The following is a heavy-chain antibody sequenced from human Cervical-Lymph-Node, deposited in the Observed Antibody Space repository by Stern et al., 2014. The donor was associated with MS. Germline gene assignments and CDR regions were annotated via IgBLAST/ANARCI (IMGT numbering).Heavy chain of an antibody. D-gene: IGHD2-8*01. CDR1: GYNFTSYA. CDR2: INTNTRNP. J-gene: IGHJ6*02. Sequence: VKLVESGSELKKPGASVKVSCKASGYNFTSYAMNWVRQATGQGLEWMVCINTNTRNPTDAQGFTGRFVFSLDTSVSTAYLQISRLKAEDTAVYCCAREEAVYYGMVVWGQGTTVTVSS. CDR3: AREEAVYYGMVV. V-gene: IGHV7-4-1*02.